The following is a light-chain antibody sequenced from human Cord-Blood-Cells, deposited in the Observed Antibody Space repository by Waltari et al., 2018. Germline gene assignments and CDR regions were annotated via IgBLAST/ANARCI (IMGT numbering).Light chain of an antibody. CDR2: GAS. V-gene: IGKV3-20*01. J-gene: IGKJ4*01. CDR1: QSVSSSY. CDR3: QQYGSSPLT. Sequence: EIVLTQSPGTLSLSPGERATLSCRASQSVSSSYLAWYQHKPGQAPRLLIYGASSRATVIPDRFSGSGSGTDFTLNISRLEPEDFAVYYCQQYGSSPLTFGGGTKGEIK.